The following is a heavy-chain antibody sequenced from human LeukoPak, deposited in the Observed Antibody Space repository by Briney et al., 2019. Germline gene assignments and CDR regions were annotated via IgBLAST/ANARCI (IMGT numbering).Heavy chain of an antibody. V-gene: IGHV4-34*10. CDR2: INHSGYT. CDR1: GGSFSSYY. CDR3: ARDPLTYYYDSSGYPVGANWFDP. D-gene: IGHD3-22*01. J-gene: IGHJ5*02. Sequence: RSSETLSLTCAVFGGSFSSYYWSWIRQPPGKGLEWIGEINHSGYTSYNPSLKSRVTMSVDTSKNQFSLKLSSVTAADTAVYYCARDPLTYYYDSSGYPVGANWFDPWGQGTLVTVSS.